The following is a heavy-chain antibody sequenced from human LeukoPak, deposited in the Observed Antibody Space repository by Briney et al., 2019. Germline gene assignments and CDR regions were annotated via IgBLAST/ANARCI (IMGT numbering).Heavy chain of an antibody. CDR2: IIPIFGTA. D-gene: IGHD3-22*01. Sequence: ASVKVSCKASGGTFSSYAISWVRQAPGQGLEWMGRIIPIFGTANYAQKFTGRVTITTDESTSTAYMELSSLRSEDTAVYYCASDRYYDSSGYYLVFGAFDIWGQGTMVTVSS. CDR1: GGTFSSYA. CDR3: ASDRYYDSSGYYLVFGAFDI. V-gene: IGHV1-69*05. J-gene: IGHJ3*02.